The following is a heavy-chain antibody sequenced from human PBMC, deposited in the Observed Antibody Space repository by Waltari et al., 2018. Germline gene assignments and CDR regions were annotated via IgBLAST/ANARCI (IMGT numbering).Heavy chain of an antibody. D-gene: IGHD2-2*01. J-gene: IGHJ4*02. CDR1: GLIFSSYG. CDR3: SWFSSTYSRTF. CDR2: ISYDGNNK. Sequence: QVQLVESGGGVVQPGRSLRLSCAASGLIFSSYGMHWVRQAPGKGLEWVSVISYDGNNKYNADSVKGRFTISRDNSKNTLYLQMNSLRAEDTAVYYCSWFSSTYSRTFWGQGTLVTVSS. V-gene: IGHV3-30*03.